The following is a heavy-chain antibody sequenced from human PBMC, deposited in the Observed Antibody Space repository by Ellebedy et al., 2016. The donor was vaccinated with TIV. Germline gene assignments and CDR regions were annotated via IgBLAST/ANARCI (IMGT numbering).Heavy chain of an antibody. Sequence: SETLSLTXAVYGGSFSGYYWSWIRQPPGKGLEWIGEINHSGSTNYNPSLKSRVTISVDTSKNQFSLKLSSVTAADTAVYYCARGLGYSSSRYWYFDLWGRGTLVTVSS. D-gene: IGHD6-13*01. J-gene: IGHJ2*01. CDR1: GGSFSGYY. CDR3: ARGLGYSSSRYWYFDL. V-gene: IGHV4-34*01. CDR2: INHSGST.